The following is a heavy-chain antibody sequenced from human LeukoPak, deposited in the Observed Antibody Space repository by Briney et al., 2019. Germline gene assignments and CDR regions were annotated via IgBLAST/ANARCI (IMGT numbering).Heavy chain of an antibody. CDR3: ARGYNSSWNHFDY. D-gene: IGHD6-13*01. CDR1: EFTFSFYW. J-gene: IGHJ4*02. Sequence: GGSLRLSCAASEFTFSFYWMSWVRQAPGKGLEWVANIKEDGTEKYYADSVKGRFTISRDNAKSSVYLQMNSRRAEDTAVYYCARGYNSSWNHFDYWGQGTLVTVSS. V-gene: IGHV3-7*04. CDR2: IKEDGTEK.